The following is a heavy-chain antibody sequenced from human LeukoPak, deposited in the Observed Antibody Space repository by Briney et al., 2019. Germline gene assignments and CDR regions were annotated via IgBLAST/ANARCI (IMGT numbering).Heavy chain of an antibody. Sequence: SVNVSCKASGGTFSSYAISWVRQDPGQGLEWMGGIIPIFGTANYAQEFQGRVTITADESTSTAYMELSSLRSEDTAVYYCAREIPITIFGVVIPGIYGYWGQGTLVTVSS. CDR2: IIPIFGTA. CDR1: GGTFSSYA. J-gene: IGHJ4*02. CDR3: AREIPITIFGVVIPGIYGY. V-gene: IGHV1-69*13. D-gene: IGHD3-3*01.